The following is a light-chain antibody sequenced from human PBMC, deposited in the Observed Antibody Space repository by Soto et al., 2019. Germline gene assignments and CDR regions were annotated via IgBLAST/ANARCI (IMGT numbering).Light chain of an antibody. CDR2: DVS. J-gene: IGLJ1*01. V-gene: IGLV2-14*01. CDR3: SSYRSSSTPSV. Sequence: QSMLTQPASVSGSPGQSITISCTGTSSDVGGYNYVSWYQQHPGKAPKLMIYDVSNRPSGVSNRFSGSKSGNTASLTISGLQAEDEADYYCSSYRSSSTPSVFGTGTKVTVL. CDR1: SSDVGGYNY.